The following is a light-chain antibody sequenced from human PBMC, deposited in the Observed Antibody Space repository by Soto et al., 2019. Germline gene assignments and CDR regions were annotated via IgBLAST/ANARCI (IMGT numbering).Light chain of an antibody. CDR2: EVS. CDR3: CSYAGSSTLYV. CDR1: SSDVGSYNL. V-gene: IGLV2-23*02. J-gene: IGLJ1*01. Sequence: QSVLTQPASVSGSPGQSITISCTGTSSDVGSYNLVSWYQQHPGKAPKLMIYEVSKRPSGVSNRFSGSKSGNTASLTISGLQAEDEADYYCCSYAGSSTLYVFGTGSKVPDL.